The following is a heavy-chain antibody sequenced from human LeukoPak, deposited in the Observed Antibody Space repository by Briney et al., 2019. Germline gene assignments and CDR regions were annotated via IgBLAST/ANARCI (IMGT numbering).Heavy chain of an antibody. CDR3: VRTPPNWGFDY. J-gene: IGHJ4*02. CDR2: MSPNSGDT. D-gene: IGHD7-27*01. CDR1: GYTFTTHD. V-gene: IGHV1-8*01. Sequence: ASVKVSCKASGYTFTTHDINWVRQATGQGLEWMGWMSPNSGDTGYAQKFQGRVTMTSDSSISTAYMELSSLRSEDTAIYYCVRTPPNWGFDYWGQGTLVTVSS.